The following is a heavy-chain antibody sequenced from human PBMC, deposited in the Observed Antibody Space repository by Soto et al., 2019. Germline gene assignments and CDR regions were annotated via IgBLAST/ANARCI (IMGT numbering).Heavy chain of an antibody. D-gene: IGHD3-10*01. CDR3: ARQGSGSYYYYYYYGMDV. Sequence: PSETLSLTCTVSGGSISSSSYYWGWIRQPPGKGLEWIGSIYYSGSTYYNPSLKSRVTISVDTSKNQFSLKLSSVTAADTAVYYCARQGSGSYYYYYYYGMDVWGQGTTVTVSS. CDR1: GGSISSSSYY. V-gene: IGHV4-39*01. J-gene: IGHJ6*02. CDR2: IYYSGST.